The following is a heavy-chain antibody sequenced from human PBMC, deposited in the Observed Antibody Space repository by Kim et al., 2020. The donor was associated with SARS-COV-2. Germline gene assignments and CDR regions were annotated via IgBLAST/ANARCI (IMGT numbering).Heavy chain of an antibody. CDR2: INPTSVGP. D-gene: IGHD6-13*01. Sequence: ASVKVSCKASGYTFSDYSVHWVRQAPGQGLEWMGWINPTSVGPNYAQRFQGRVTMTRDMSISTAYMELNNLRSDDTAGYYCARGKYPTGGYWGQGTLVTVSS. CDR1: GYTFSDYS. CDR3: ARGKYPTGGY. J-gene: IGHJ4*02. V-gene: IGHV1-2*02.